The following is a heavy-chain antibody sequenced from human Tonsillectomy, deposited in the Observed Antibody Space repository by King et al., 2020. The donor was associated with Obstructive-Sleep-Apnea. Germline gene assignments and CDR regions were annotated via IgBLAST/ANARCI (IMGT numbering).Heavy chain of an antibody. V-gene: IGHV3-33*01. CDR1: GFTFSSYG. J-gene: IGHJ6*02. Sequence: HVQLVESGGGVVQPGRSLRLSCAASGFTFSSYGMHWVRQAPGNGLEWVAVIWYDGSNIYYADSVKGRFTISRDNSKNTLYLQMNSLRAEDTAVYYCARDGEYCSSTSCFHHYGMDVWGQGTTVTVSS. D-gene: IGHD2-2*01. CDR2: IWYDGSNI. CDR3: ARDGEYCSSTSCFHHYGMDV.